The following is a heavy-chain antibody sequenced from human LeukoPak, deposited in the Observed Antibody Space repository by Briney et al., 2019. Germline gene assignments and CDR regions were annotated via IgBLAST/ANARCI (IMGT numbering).Heavy chain of an antibody. J-gene: IGHJ3*01. D-gene: IGHD3-22*01. CDR1: AFIFSTYD. CDR3: ARDRDYYDSSGSYLDAFDF. V-gene: IGHV3-30-3*01. CDR2: TSHDGNNK. Sequence: GGSLRLSCAASAFIFSTYDVHWVRQAPGKGLEWVAVTSHDGNNKNYADSVKGRFTISRDNSKNTLYLQMNSLRDEDTAVYYCARDRDYYDSSGSYLDAFDFWGQGTMVTVSS.